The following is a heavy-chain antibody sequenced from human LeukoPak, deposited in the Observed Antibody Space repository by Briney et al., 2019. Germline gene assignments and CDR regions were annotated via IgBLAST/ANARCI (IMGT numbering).Heavy chain of an antibody. J-gene: IGHJ5*02. CDR1: GFTFSSYT. CDR2: ISSSGGTI. Sequence: GGSLRLSCAASGFTFSSYTMSWVRQAPGKGLEWVSYISSSGGTIYYADSVKGRFTISRNNAKNSLYLQMDSLRAEDTAVYYCAKGLYYDSSGSFDPWGQGTLVTVSS. V-gene: IGHV3-48*01. D-gene: IGHD3-22*01. CDR3: AKGLYYDSSGSFDP.